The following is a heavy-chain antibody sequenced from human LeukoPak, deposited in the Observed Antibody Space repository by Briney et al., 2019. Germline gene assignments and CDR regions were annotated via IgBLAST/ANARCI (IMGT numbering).Heavy chain of an antibody. CDR2: IIPIFGTA. V-gene: IGHV1-69*05. Sequence: SVKISCKASGGTFSSYAISWVRQAPGQGLEWMGGIIPIFGTANYAQKFQGRVTITTDESTSTAYIELRSLRSDDAAVYYCARTYCVNGVCSAFDYWGQGTLVTVSS. J-gene: IGHJ4*02. CDR3: ARTYCVNGVCSAFDY. CDR1: GGTFSSYA. D-gene: IGHD2-8*01.